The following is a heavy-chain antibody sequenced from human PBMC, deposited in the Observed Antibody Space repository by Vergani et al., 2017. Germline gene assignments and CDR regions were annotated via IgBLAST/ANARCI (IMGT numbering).Heavy chain of an antibody. D-gene: IGHD4-17*01. Sequence: QITLKESGPTLVKPTQTLTLTCTFSGFSLSTSGVGVGWIRQPPGKALEWLALIYWDDDKRYSPSLKSRLTITKDTSKNQVVLTMTNMDPVDTATYYCSHIRYGDYSIDYWGQGTLVTVSS. CDR3: SHIRYGDYSIDY. CDR1: GFSLSTSGVG. CDR2: IYWDDDK. V-gene: IGHV2-5*02. J-gene: IGHJ4*02.